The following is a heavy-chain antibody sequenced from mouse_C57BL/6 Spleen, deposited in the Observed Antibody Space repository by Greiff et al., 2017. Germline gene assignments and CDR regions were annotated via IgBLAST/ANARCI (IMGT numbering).Heavy chain of an antibody. CDR1: GFTFSDYG. V-gene: IGHV5-17*01. Sequence: EVKLMESGGGLVKPGGSLKLSCAASGFTFSDYGMHWVRQAPEKGLEWVAYISSGSSTIYYADTVKGRFTISRDNAKNTLFLQMTSLRSEDTAMYYCARGLLGYFDYWGQGTTLTVSS. D-gene: IGHD2-3*01. CDR2: ISSGSSTI. CDR3: ARGLLGYFDY. J-gene: IGHJ2*01.